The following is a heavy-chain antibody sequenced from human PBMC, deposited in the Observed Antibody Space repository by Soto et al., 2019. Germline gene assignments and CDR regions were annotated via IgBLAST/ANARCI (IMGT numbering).Heavy chain of an antibody. V-gene: IGHV4-59*01. D-gene: IGHD3-22*01. Sequence: SETLSLTCTVSGGSISSYYWSWIRQPPGKGLEWIGYIYYSGSTNYNPSLKSRVTISVDTSKNQFSLKLSSVTAADTAVYYCARDDYYHSSGYLYWGQGTLVTVSS. CDR2: IYYSGST. CDR1: GGSISSYY. J-gene: IGHJ4*02. CDR3: ARDDYYHSSGYLY.